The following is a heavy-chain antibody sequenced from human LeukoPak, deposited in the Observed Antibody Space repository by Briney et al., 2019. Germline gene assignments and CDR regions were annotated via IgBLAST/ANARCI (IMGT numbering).Heavy chain of an antibody. V-gene: IGHV4-39*07. CDR3: ARGPYYGSGSYYNVVSYFDY. J-gene: IGHJ4*02. D-gene: IGHD3-10*01. Sequence: SETLSLTCTVSGGSISSGDYYWSWIRQPPGKGLEWIGEINHSGSTNYNPSLKSRVTISVDTSKNQFSLKLSSVTAADTAVYYCARGPYYGSGSYYNVVSYFDYWGQGTLVTVSS. CDR1: GGSISSGDYY. CDR2: INHSGST.